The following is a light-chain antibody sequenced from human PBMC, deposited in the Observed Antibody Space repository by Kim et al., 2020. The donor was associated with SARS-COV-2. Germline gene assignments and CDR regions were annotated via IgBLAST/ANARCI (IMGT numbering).Light chain of an antibody. Sequence: PGERATLSCRAIQSVSSSYLAWYQQKPGQAPRLLIYAASSRATGIPDRFSGSGSGTDFTLTISRLEPEDFAVYYCQQYGSSPMYTFGQGTKVDIK. CDR1: QSVSSSY. J-gene: IGKJ2*01. CDR2: AAS. CDR3: QQYGSSPMYT. V-gene: IGKV3-20*01.